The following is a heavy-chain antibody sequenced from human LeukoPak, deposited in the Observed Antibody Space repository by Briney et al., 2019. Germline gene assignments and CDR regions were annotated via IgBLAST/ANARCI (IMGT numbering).Heavy chain of an antibody. V-gene: IGHV4-59*08. CDR3: VRHLSAGRPAFDI. J-gene: IGHJ3*02. Sequence: SETLSLTCTVSGGSINSYYWSWIRQPPGKGLEWIGYIYYSGSTNYNSSLKSRVTISVDTSNNKFSLKLTSLTAADTAVYYCVRHLSAGRPAFDIWGQGTMVTVSS. D-gene: IGHD2-15*01. CDR1: GGSINSYY. CDR2: IYYSGST.